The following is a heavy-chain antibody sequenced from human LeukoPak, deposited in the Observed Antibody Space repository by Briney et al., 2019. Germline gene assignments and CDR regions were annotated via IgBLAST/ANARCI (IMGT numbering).Heavy chain of an antibody. CDR2: ISSSSSYI. CDR1: GFTFSSYS. D-gene: IGHD3-9*01. Sequence: GGSLRLSCAASGFTFSSYSMNWVRQAPGKGLEWVSSISSSSSYIYYADSVKGRFTISRDNAKNSLYLQMNSLRAEDTAVYYCARGNYDILTGYYRWFDYWGQGTLVTVSS. J-gene: IGHJ4*02. CDR3: ARGNYDILTGYYRWFDY. V-gene: IGHV3-21*01.